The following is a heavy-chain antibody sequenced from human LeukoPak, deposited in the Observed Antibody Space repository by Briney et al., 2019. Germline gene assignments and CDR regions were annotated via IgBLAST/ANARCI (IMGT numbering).Heavy chain of an antibody. D-gene: IGHD6-13*01. CDR3: ARDNSSSWRYWYFDL. Sequence: SETLSPTCTVSGGSISSYYWSWIRQPAGKGLEWIGRIYTSGSTNYNPSLKSRVTMSVDTSKNQFSLKLSSVTAADTAVYYCARDNSSSWRYWYFDLWGRGTLVTVSS. CDR2: IYTSGST. CDR1: GGSISSYY. J-gene: IGHJ2*01. V-gene: IGHV4-4*07.